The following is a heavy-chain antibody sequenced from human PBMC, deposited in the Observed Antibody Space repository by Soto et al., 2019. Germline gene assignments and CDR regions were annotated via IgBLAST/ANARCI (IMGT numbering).Heavy chain of an antibody. D-gene: IGHD2-15*01. CDR1: GYTFTSYG. Sequence: QVQLVQSGGEVRKPGASVKVSCNASGYTFTSYGIIWVRQAPGQGPEWMGWISVNNGKTVYPQKVQGRVTLTTDTSTRTAYMEVRSLRSDDTAVYYCASDPNCSGGNGYLDSWGQGALVIVSS. CDR2: ISVNNGKT. J-gene: IGHJ4*02. V-gene: IGHV1-18*04. CDR3: ASDPNCSGGNGYLDS.